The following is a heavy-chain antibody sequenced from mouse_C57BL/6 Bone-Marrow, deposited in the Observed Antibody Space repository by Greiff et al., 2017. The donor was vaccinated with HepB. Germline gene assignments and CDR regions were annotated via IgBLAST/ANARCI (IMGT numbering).Heavy chain of an antibody. D-gene: IGHD1-2*01. CDR2: IDPSDSYT. Sequence: QVQLQQPGAELVMPGASVKLSCKASGYTFTSYWMHWVKQRPGQGLEWIGEIDPSDSYTNYNQKFKGKSTLTVDKSSSTAYMQLSSLTSEDSAVYYCARRSPSLRRGSFYAMDYWGQGTSVTVSS. CDR3: ARRSPSLRRGSFYAMDY. CDR1: GYTFTSYW. J-gene: IGHJ4*01. V-gene: IGHV1-69*01.